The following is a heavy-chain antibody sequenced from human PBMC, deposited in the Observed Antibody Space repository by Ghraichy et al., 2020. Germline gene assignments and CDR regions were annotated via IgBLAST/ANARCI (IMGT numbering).Heavy chain of an antibody. CDR2: INHSGST. V-gene: IGHV4-34*01. J-gene: IGHJ6*02. Sequence: SETLSLTCSVYGGSFSGYYWSWIRQPPGKGLEWIGEINHSGSTNYNPSLKSRVTISVDTSKNQFSLKLSSVTAADTAVYYCASDNIVVVVDYYYYYGMDVWGQGTTVTVSS. CDR3: ASDNIVVVVDYYYYYGMDV. D-gene: IGHD2-15*01. CDR1: GGSFSGYY.